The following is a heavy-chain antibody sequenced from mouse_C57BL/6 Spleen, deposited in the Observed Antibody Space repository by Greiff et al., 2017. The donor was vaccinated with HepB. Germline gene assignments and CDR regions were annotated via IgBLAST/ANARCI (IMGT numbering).Heavy chain of an antibody. CDR3: ARAGKITEAMDY. Sequence: VQLQQSGPELVKPGASVKISCKASGYAFSSSWMNWVKQRPGKGLEWIGRIYPGDGDTNYNGKFKGKATLTADKSSSTAYMQLSSLTSEDSAVYFCARAGKITEAMDYWGQGTSVTVSS. CDR2: IYPGDGDT. D-gene: IGHD1-1*01. J-gene: IGHJ4*01. V-gene: IGHV1-82*01. CDR1: GYAFSSSW.